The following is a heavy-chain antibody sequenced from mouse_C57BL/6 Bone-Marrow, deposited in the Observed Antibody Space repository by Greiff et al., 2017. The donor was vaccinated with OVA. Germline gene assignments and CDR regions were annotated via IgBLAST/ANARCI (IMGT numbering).Heavy chain of an antibody. Sequence: EVQLVESGGGLVKPGGSLKLSCAASGFPFSDYGMHWVRQAPEKGLEWVAYISSGSSTIYYADTVKGRFTISRDNAKNTLFLQMTRLRAEDTAMDYCARDAMDYWGQGTSVTVSS. V-gene: IGHV5-17*01. CDR3: ARDAMDY. J-gene: IGHJ4*01. CDR1: GFPFSDYG. CDR2: ISSGSSTI.